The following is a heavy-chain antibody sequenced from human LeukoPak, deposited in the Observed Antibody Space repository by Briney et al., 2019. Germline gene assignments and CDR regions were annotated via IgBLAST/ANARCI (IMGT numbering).Heavy chain of an antibody. CDR1: GFGFSNYW. Sequence: GGSLRLSCAASGFGFSNYWMSWVRQAPGKGLEWVANMNEDGSEKNYVDSVKGRFTISRDNSKNTLYLQMNSLRAEDTALYYCAKGSLGAFDIWGLGTMVTVSS. V-gene: IGHV3-7*03. CDR3: AKGSLGAFDI. CDR2: MNEDGSEK. J-gene: IGHJ3*02.